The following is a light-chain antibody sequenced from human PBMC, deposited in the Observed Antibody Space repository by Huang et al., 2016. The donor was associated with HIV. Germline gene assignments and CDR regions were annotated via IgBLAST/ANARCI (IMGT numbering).Light chain of an antibody. CDR1: QGVGDN. V-gene: IGKV3-15*01. Sequence: EIVMTKSPATLSVSPGERATLSCRASQGVGDNLAWYQQKPGQAPRLLIYGVSTRATNVPPRFSGSGSGTDFTLTISSLQSEDFALYYCQHYYNLPYTFGHGTRLETK. CDR3: QHYYNLPYT. J-gene: IGKJ2*01. CDR2: GVS.